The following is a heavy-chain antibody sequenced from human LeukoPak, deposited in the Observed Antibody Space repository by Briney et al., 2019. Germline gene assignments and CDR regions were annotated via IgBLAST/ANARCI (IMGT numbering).Heavy chain of an antibody. Sequence: SETLSLTCTVSGGSISSGGYYWSWIRQPPGKGLEWIGYIYHSGSTYYNPSLKSRVTISVDRSKNQFSLKLSSMTAADTAVYYCARVVVLVGAPEGYYYYMAVWGKGTTVTVSS. V-gene: IGHV4-30-2*01. D-gene: IGHD1-26*01. CDR3: ARVVVLVGAPEGYYYYMAV. J-gene: IGHJ6*03. CDR2: IYHSGST. CDR1: GGSISSGGYY.